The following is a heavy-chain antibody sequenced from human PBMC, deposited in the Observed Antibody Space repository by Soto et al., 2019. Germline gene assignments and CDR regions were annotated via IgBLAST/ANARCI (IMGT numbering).Heavy chain of an antibody. Sequence: PGGSLRLSCAASGFTFSDYYMSWIRQAPGKGLEWVSYISGGASYAIYTDSVKGRFTISRNNAKNSLYLQMNSLRAEDTGIYYCARDSSVVPRPIEYWGQGTLVTVSS. CDR1: GFTFSDYY. J-gene: IGHJ4*02. D-gene: IGHD2-15*01. CDR3: ARDSSVVPRPIEY. V-gene: IGHV3-11*06. CDR2: ISGGASYA.